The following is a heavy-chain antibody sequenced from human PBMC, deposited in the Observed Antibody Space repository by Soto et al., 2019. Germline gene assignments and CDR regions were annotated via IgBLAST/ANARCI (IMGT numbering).Heavy chain of an antibody. Sequence: QVQLQESGPGLVKPSDTLSLTCAVSGYSISSSNWWGWIRQPPGKGLEWIGYIYYSGTTNYNPSLTSRVTLSVDTSKNQFSLKLTSVTAVDTAVYYCARREIQGPIDYWGQGTLVTVSS. D-gene: IGHD1-26*01. J-gene: IGHJ4*02. V-gene: IGHV4-28*01. CDR1: GYSISSSNW. CDR2: IYYSGTT. CDR3: ARREIQGPIDY.